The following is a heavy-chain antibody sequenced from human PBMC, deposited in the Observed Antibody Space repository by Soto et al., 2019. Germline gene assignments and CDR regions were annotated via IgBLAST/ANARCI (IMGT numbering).Heavy chain of an antibody. J-gene: IGHJ4*02. D-gene: IGHD5-18*01. CDR3: AKEGIRQQRFRGFDD. CDR1: GASVSSGNFY. Sequence: SETLSLTCFVSGASVSSGNFYWSWIRLPPGKGLEWIGYIHDSGTTNYNPSLNSQVAMSLDTSKNQFSLKLNSVTAADTSIYYCAKEGIRQQRFRGFDDWGQGILVT. CDR2: IHDSGTT. V-gene: IGHV4-61*01.